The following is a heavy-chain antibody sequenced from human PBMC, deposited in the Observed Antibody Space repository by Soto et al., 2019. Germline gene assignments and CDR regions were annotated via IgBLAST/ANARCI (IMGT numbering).Heavy chain of an antibody. D-gene: IGHD6-19*01. CDR1: GDSISSGSY. J-gene: IGHJ4*03. CDR2: IYHGGTT. CDR3: ERVNVMVVAGSTFDY. Sequence: ESLSLAGPVSGDSISSGSYWWWIRQPPGEGPEWIASIYHGGTTFYNPSLKSRISISVDTSKNQFSLRLTSVTAADTATYYCERVNVMVVAGSTFDYWGRGTLVTVYS. V-gene: IGHV4-38-2*01.